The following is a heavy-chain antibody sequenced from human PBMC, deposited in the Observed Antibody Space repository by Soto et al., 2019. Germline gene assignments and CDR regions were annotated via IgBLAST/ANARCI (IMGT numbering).Heavy chain of an antibody. CDR3: ARDDKWLERHYFDY. J-gene: IGHJ4*02. CDR1: GYTFTSYG. Sequence: QVQLVQSGAEVKKPGASVKVSCKASGYTFTSYGISWVRQAPGQGLEGMGWISAYNGNTNYAQKLQRRVTMTTDTSTSTAYKELRSLRSDDTAVYSCARDDKWLERHYFDYWGQGTLVTVSS. CDR2: ISAYNGNT. V-gene: IGHV1-18*04. D-gene: IGHD6-19*01.